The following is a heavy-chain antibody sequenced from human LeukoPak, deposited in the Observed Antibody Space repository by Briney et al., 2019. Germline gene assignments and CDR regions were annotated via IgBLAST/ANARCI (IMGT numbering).Heavy chain of an antibody. CDR3: ARTANFAAGYYIDY. J-gene: IGHJ4*02. D-gene: IGHD6-13*01. Sequence: GGSLRLSCAASGFTFSSYTMNWVRQAPGKGLEWVSSISGSSRDKYYADSVKGRFTISRDNAKNSLYLQMNSLRAEDTAVYYCARTANFAAGYYIDYGGQGTLVTVSP. CDR2: ISGSSRDK. CDR1: GFTFSSYT. V-gene: IGHV3-21*01.